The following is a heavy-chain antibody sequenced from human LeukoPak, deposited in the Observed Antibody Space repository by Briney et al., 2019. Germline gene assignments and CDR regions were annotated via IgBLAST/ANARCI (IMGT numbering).Heavy chain of an antibody. J-gene: IGHJ3*02. D-gene: IGHD6-13*01. V-gene: IGHV1-69*05. CDR3: ARETAAAGNDAFDI. CDR1: GGTFRSYA. Sequence: ASVKVSCRASGGTFRSYAISWVRQAPGQGLEWMGRIIPIFGTANYAQKFQGRVTITTDESTSTAYMELSSLRSEDTAVYYCARETAAAGNDAFDIWGQGTMVTVSS. CDR2: IIPIFGTA.